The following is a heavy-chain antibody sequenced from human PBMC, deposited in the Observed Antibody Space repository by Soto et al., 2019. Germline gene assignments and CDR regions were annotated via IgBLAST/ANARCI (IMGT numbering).Heavy chain of an antibody. V-gene: IGHV3-30*18. CDR3: AKGFGSGYYYRSDYYYGRDV. J-gene: IGHJ6*02. CDR1: GFTFSSYG. D-gene: IGHD3-22*01. Sequence: QVQLVESGGGVVQPGRSLRLSCAASGFTFSSYGMHWVRQAPGKGLEWVAVISYDGSNNYYADSVKGRFTISRDNSKNTLYLQMNSMRAEDTAVYYCAKGFGSGYYYRSDYYYGRDVWVQGTTVTVSS. CDR2: ISYDGSNN.